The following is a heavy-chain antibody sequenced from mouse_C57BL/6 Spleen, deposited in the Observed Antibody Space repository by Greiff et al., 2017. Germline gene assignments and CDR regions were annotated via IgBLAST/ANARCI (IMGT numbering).Heavy chain of an antibody. CDR3: ARQGGDYFDY. Sequence: EVQGVESGGDLVKPGGSLKLSCAASGFTFSSYGMSWVRQTPDKRLEWVATISSGGSYTYYPDSVKGRFTISRDNAKNTLYLQMSRLKSEDTAMYYCARQGGDYFDYWGQGTTLTVSS. V-gene: IGHV5-6*01. CDR1: GFTFSSYG. J-gene: IGHJ2*01. CDR2: ISSGGSYT.